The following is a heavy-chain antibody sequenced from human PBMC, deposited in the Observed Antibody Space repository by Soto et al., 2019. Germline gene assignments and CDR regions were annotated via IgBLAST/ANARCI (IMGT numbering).Heavy chain of an antibody. V-gene: IGHV3-15*01. J-gene: IGHJ6*03. CDR2: IKSKTDGGTT. D-gene: IGHD4-17*01. Sequence: GGPHRLPYAASGLTFRNPGMRRIRQAPCKGLEWVGRIKSKTDGGTTDYAAPVKGRFTISRDDSKNTLYLQMNSLKTEDTAVYYCTTEYYGDYEPQYYMDVWGKGTTVTVS. CDR3: TTEYYGDYEPQYYMDV. CDR1: GLTFRNPG.